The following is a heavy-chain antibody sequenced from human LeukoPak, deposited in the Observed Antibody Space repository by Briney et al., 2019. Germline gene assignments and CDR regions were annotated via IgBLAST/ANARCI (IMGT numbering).Heavy chain of an antibody. CDR3: ARRGTTGTPSYYYGMDV. J-gene: IGHJ6*02. D-gene: IGHD1-1*01. CDR1: GYSFTSYW. CDR2: IYPGDSDT. V-gene: IGHV5-51*01. Sequence: GESLKISCKGSGYSFTSYWIGWVRQMPGKGLEWMGIIYPGDSDTRYSPSFQGQGTISADKSISTAYLQWSSLKASDTATYYCARRGTTGTPSYYYGMDVWGQGTTVTVSS.